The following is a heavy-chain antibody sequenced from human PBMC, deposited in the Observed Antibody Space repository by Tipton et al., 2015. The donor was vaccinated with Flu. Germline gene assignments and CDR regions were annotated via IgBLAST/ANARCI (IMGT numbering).Heavy chain of an antibody. Sequence: TLSLTCNVSGGSISSHYWNWIRQSPGKGLEWIGHIYYSGTTEYNPSLKSRITISADTSKKDFSLQLKSVTAADTAVYYCARDVWELPRVLAYWGQGVPVTVSS. CDR3: ARDVWELPRVLAY. D-gene: IGHD1-26*01. CDR2: IYYSGTT. V-gene: IGHV4-59*11. J-gene: IGHJ4*02. CDR1: GGSISSHY.